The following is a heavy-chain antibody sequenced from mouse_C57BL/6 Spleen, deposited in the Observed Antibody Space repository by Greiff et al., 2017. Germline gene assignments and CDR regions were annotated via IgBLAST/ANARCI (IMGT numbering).Heavy chain of an antibody. CDR2: FHPYNDDT. CDR1: GYTFTTYP. CDR3: ARRDYDGAWFAY. V-gene: IGHV1-47*01. Sequence: QVQLKESGAELVKPGASVKMSCKASGYTFTTYPIEWMKQNHGKSLEWIGNFHPYNDDTKYNEKFKGKATLTVEKSSSTVYLELSRLTSDDSAVYYCARRDYDGAWFAYWGQGTLVTVSA. D-gene: IGHD2-4*01. J-gene: IGHJ3*01.